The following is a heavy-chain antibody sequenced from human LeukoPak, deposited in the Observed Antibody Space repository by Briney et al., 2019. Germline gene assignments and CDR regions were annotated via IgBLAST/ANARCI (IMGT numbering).Heavy chain of an antibody. Sequence: PGRSLRLSCTASGFTFGDYAMSWFRQAPGKGLEWVGFIRSKAYGGTTEYAASVKGRFTISRDDSKSIAYLQMNSLKTEDTAVYYCTLEDCTNGVCYTLFDYWGQGTLVTVSS. J-gene: IGHJ4*02. CDR3: TLEDCTNGVCYTLFDY. CDR1: GFTFGDYA. V-gene: IGHV3-49*03. D-gene: IGHD2-8*01. CDR2: IRSKAYGGTT.